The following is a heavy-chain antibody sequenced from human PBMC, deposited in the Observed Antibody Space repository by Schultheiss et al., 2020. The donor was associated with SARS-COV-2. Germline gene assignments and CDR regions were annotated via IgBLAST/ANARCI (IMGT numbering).Heavy chain of an antibody. D-gene: IGHD6-13*01. CDR1: GFTFSSYA. J-gene: IGHJ4*02. CDR2: IWYDGSNK. V-gene: IGHV3-33*08. CDR3: ARVGSSWAFDY. Sequence: GGSLRLSCAASGFTFSSYAMHWVRQAPGKGLEWLAFIWYDGSNKHYADSVKGRFTISRDNSKNTLYLQMNSLRAEDTAVYYCARVGSSWAFDYWGQGTLVTVSS.